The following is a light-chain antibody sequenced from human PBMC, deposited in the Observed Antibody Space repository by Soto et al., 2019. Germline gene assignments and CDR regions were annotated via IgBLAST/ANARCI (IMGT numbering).Light chain of an antibody. V-gene: IGLV2-23*02. CDR1: SSDVGSYNL. CDR2: EVN. Sequence: QSALTQPASVSGSPGQSITISCTGTSSDVGSYNLVSWYQQHPGKAPKLIIYEVNKRPSGVSDRFSGSKSGNAASLTISGLQTDDEADYHCGSYTSATTWVFGGGTKLTVL. CDR3: GSYTSATTWV. J-gene: IGLJ3*02.